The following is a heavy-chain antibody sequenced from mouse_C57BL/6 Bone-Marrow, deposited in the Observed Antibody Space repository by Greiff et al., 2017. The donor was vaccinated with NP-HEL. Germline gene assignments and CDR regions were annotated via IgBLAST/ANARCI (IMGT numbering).Heavy chain of an antibody. D-gene: IGHD1-1*01. V-gene: IGHV1-5*01. CDR1: GYTFTSYW. CDR3: TRFPDYYGSSYVWYFVV. Sequence: VQLQQSGTVLARPGASVKMSCKTSGYTFTSYWMHWVKQRPGQGLEWIGAIYPGNSDTSYNQKFKGKAKLTAVTSASTAYMELSSLTNEDSAVYYCTRFPDYYGSSYVWYFVVWGTGTTVTVSS. CDR2: IYPGNSDT. J-gene: IGHJ1*03.